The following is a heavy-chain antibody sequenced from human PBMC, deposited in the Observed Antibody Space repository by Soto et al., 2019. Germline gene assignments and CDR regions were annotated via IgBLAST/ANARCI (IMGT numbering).Heavy chain of an antibody. Sequence: EVQLVESGGGLVQPGGSLRLSCAASGFTVSSNYMSWVRQAPGKGLEWVSVIFTGGSTYYADSVKGRFTISRHSSKNTVYLQMNSLRAEDTAVYYCARDRYSSGWLDSFDIWGPGTMVTVSS. CDR2: IFTGGST. V-gene: IGHV3-53*04. J-gene: IGHJ3*02. D-gene: IGHD6-19*01. CDR1: GFTVSSNY. CDR3: ARDRYSSGWLDSFDI.